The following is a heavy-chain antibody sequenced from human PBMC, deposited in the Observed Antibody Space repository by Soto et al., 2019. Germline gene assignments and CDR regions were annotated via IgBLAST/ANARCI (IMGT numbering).Heavy chain of an antibody. Sequence: EVQLLESGGGLVQPGGSLRLSCAASGFTFSSYAMNWVRQAPGQGLEWVSAISGSGGSTYYADSVKGRFTISRDSSKNTLYLQMNSLRAEDTAVYYCAKGNSWSPALVLDIWGQGTMVTDS. CDR3: AKGNSWSPALVLDI. CDR2: ISGSGGST. V-gene: IGHV3-23*01. J-gene: IGHJ3*02. CDR1: GFTFSSYA. D-gene: IGHD1-7*01.